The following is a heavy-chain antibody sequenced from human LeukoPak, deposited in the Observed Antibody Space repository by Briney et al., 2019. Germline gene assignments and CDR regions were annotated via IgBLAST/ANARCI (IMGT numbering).Heavy chain of an antibody. CDR2: INSDGTWT. CDR1: GFTFSSYL. V-gene: IGHV3-74*01. Sequence: GGSLRLSCAASGFTFSSYLMHWVRQAPGKGLVWVSLINSDGTWTSYADFVKGRFIISRDNAKNTLYLQMNSLRAEDTAVYYCARDYSGSDYWGQGTLVTVSS. D-gene: IGHD3-10*01. J-gene: IGHJ4*02. CDR3: ARDYSGSDY.